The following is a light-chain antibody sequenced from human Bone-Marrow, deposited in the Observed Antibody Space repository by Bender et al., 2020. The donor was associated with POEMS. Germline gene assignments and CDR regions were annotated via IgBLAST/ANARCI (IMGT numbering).Light chain of an antibody. Sequence: SSVLTQPPSVSVVPGQTASIICGGDNIGSESVYWYQQRPGQAPMLVVYDDSGRPSGIPDRFSGSSSGAERYLTISSLQSDDEGDDYCQTWGTGIWVFGGGTKLTVL. CDR1: NIGSES. CDR3: QTWGTGIWV. V-gene: IGLV3-21*02. CDR2: DDS. J-gene: IGLJ3*02.